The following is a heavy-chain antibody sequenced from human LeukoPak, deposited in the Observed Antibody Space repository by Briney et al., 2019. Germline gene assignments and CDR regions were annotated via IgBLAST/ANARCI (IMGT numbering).Heavy chain of an antibody. CDR2: LTGSGGTT. D-gene: IGHD5-12*01. CDR3: AKDRGYSGYDAFDI. J-gene: IGHJ3*02. CDR1: GFTFSTYA. Sequence: GGSLRLSCAASGFTFSTYAMAWVRQAPGKGLQWVSTLTGSGGTTYYADSVKGRFTISRDDSKNTLYLQMNSLRVEDTAVYYCAKDRGYSGYDAFDIWGQGTMVTVSS. V-gene: IGHV3-23*01.